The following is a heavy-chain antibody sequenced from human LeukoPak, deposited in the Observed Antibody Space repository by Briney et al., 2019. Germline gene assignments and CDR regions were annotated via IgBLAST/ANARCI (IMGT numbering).Heavy chain of an antibody. V-gene: IGHV4-34*01. D-gene: IGHD6-13*01. Sequence: SETLSLTCAVYGGSFSGYYWSWIRQPPGKGLEWIGEINHSGSTNYNPSLKSRVTISVDTSKNQFSLKLSSVTAADTAVYYCAGGIGRIAAAASRGFDPWGQGTLVTVSS. J-gene: IGHJ5*02. CDR2: INHSGST. CDR3: AGGIGRIAAAASRGFDP. CDR1: GGSFSGYY.